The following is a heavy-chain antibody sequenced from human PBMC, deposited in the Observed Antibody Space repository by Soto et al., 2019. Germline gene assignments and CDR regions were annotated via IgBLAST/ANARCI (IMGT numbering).Heavy chain of an antibody. CDR2: IYYSGGT. CDR1: GGSIRSTGFH. J-gene: IGHJ4*02. V-gene: IGHV4-39*01. CDR3: ARRTPAISISDH. D-gene: IGHD2-15*01. Sequence: TSETLSLTCTVSGGSIRSTGFHWSWIRQHPGKGLEWIGYIYYSGGTNYNPSLLSRVTISVDTSKNQFSLKLSSVTAADTAVYYCARRTPAISISDHWGQGTLVTVSS.